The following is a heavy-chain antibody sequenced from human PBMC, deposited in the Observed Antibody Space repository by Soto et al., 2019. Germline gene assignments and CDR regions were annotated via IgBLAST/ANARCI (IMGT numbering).Heavy chain of an antibody. Sequence: SETLSLTCTVSGGSISSSSYYWGWIRQPPGKGLEWIGSIYYSGGTYYNPSLKSRVTISVDTSKNQFSLKLSSVTAADTAVYYCARQGVQYSSGWYGDYYYGMDVWGQGTTVTVSS. CDR1: GGSISSSSYY. CDR3: ARQGVQYSSGWYGDYYYGMDV. D-gene: IGHD6-19*01. V-gene: IGHV4-39*01. CDR2: IYYSGGT. J-gene: IGHJ6*02.